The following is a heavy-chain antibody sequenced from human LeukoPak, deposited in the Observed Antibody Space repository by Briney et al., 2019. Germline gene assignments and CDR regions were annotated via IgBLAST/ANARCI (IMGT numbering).Heavy chain of an antibody. J-gene: IGHJ6*02. CDR1: GYTFTSYD. Sequence: GASVTVSCKASGYTFTSYDINWVRQATGQGLEWMGWMNPNSGNTGYAQKFQGRVTMTRNTSISTAYMELSSLRSEDTAVYYCASFRGAIPDYYYYGMDVWGQGTTVTVSS. V-gene: IGHV1-8*01. CDR3: ASFRGAIPDYYYYGMDV. CDR2: MNPNSGNT. D-gene: IGHD4/OR15-4a*01.